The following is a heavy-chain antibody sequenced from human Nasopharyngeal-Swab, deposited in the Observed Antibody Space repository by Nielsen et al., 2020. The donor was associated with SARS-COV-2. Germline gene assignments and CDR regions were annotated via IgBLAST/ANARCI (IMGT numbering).Heavy chain of an antibody. D-gene: IGHD4/OR15-4a*01. CDR2: VFHSGST. V-gene: IGHV4-39*07. CDR3: ARETIYYFYMDV. Sequence: SETLSLTCTVSGVSISGNNYNWSWIRQSPGKGLEWIGSVFHSGSTDYNPSLKSRVTISVDRSNNDFSLKLTSLTAADTAVYYCARETIYYFYMDVWGRGITVTVSS. J-gene: IGHJ6*03. CDR1: GVSISGNNYN.